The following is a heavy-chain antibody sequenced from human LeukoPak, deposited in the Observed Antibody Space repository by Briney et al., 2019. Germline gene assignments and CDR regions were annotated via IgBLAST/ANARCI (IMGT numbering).Heavy chain of an antibody. Sequence: GESLKISCKGSGYSFTSYWIGWVRQMPGKGLEWMGIIYPGDSDTRYSPSFQGQVTISADKSISTAYLQWSSLKASDTAMYYCARHVKAWDSSGYNGGYYYYYMDVWGKGTTVTVSS. V-gene: IGHV5-51*01. CDR2: IYPGDSDT. J-gene: IGHJ6*03. CDR3: ARHVKAWDSSGYNGGYYYYYMDV. CDR1: GYSFTSYW. D-gene: IGHD3-22*01.